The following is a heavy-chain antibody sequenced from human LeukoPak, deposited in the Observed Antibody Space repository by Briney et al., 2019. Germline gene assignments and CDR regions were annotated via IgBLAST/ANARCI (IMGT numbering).Heavy chain of an antibody. CDR2: ISSTGSST. V-gene: IGHV3-23*01. Sequence: PGGSLRLSCAASGFTFSTYAMSWVRQAPGKGLKWVSAISSTGSSTYYADSVKGRFTISRDNSKNTLYLQMNSLRAEDTAVYYCAKDRPRLRTYYGLDVWGQGTTVAVSS. CDR3: AKDRPRLRTYYGLDV. D-gene: IGHD4-17*01. CDR1: GFTFSTYA. J-gene: IGHJ6*02.